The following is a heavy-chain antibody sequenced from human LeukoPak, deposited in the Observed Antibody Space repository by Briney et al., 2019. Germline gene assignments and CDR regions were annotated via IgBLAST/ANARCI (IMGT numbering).Heavy chain of an antibody. CDR1: GYTFTGYY. V-gene: IGHV1-2*02. J-gene: IGHJ4*02. CDR2: INPNSGGT. Sequence: ASVKVSCKASGYTFTGYYMHWVRQAPGQGLEWMGWINPNSGGTNYAQKFQGRVTMTRDTSTSTVYMELSSLRSEDTAVYYCARGSRPVYNLLTGKRYFDYWGQGTLVTVSS. D-gene: IGHD3-9*01. CDR3: ARGSRPVYNLLTGKRYFDY.